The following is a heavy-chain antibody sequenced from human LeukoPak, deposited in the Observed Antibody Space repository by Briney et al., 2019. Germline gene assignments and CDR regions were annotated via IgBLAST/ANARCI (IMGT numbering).Heavy chain of an antibody. J-gene: IGHJ4*02. CDR1: GFTFRSYG. CDR2: ISYDGSNR. D-gene: IGHD6-13*01. Sequence: GGSLRLSCVASGFTFRSYGIHWVRQAPGKGLEWVAAISYDGSNRYYADSVKGRFTISRDNSKNTLYLQMNSLRTEDTAVYYCVRLTAAGRRTDFDYWGQGTLVTVSS. CDR3: VRLTAAGRRTDFDY. V-gene: IGHV3-30*19.